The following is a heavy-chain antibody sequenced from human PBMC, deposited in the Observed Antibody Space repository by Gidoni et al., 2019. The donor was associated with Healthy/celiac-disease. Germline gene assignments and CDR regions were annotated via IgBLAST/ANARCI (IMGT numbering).Heavy chain of an antibody. CDR3: ARIRQIWFGELLLGRWFDP. J-gene: IGHJ5*02. CDR1: GGSFSGYY. CDR2: INHSGST. Sequence: QVQLQQWGAGLLKPSETLSLTCAVYGGSFSGYYWSWIRQPPGKGLEWIGEINHSGSTNYNPSLKSRVTISVDTSKNQFSLKLSSVTAADTAVYYCARIRQIWFGELLLGRWFDPWGQGTLVTVSS. D-gene: IGHD3-10*01. V-gene: IGHV4-34*01.